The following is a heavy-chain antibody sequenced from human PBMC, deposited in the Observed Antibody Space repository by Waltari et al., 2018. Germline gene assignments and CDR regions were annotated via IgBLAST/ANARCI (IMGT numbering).Heavy chain of an antibody. D-gene: IGHD3-16*02. CDR2: INPNSGGT. V-gene: IGHV1-2*04. CDR1: GYTFTGYY. CDR3: ARDLLLGFGGVIGYYYYGMDV. J-gene: IGHJ6*02. Sequence: QVQLVQSGAEVKKPGASVKVSCKASGYTFTGYYMHWVRQAPGQGLEWMGWINPNSGGTNYAQKFQGWVTMTRDKTISTAYMELSRLRSDDTAVYYCARDLLLGFGGVIGYYYYGMDVWGQGTTVTVSS.